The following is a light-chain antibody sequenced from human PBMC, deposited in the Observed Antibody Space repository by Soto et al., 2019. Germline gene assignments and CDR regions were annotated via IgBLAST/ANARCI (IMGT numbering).Light chain of an antibody. CDR2: GAS. V-gene: IGKV3-20*01. J-gene: IGKJ4*01. CDR3: QQYGSSPLT. Sequence: EIVRTQSPATLSVSPGERAALSCRASQSVSSIYLAWFQQKPGQAPRLLIYGASSRATGIPDRFSGSGSGTDFTLTISRLEPEDFAVYYCQQYGSSPLTFGGGTKVDIK. CDR1: QSVSSIY.